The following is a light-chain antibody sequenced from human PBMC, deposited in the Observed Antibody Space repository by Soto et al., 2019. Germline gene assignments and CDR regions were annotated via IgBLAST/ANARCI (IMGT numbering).Light chain of an antibody. V-gene: IGLV1-51*01. CDR1: SSNIGNNY. CDR3: GTWDSSLSAGVV. Sequence: QSVLTQPPSVSAAPGQKVTISCSGSSSNIGNNYVSWYQQLPGTAPKLLIYDNNKRPSGIPDRFSGSKPGTSATLGITGLQTGDEADYYCGTWDSSLSAGVVFGGGTKLTVL. J-gene: IGLJ2*01. CDR2: DNN.